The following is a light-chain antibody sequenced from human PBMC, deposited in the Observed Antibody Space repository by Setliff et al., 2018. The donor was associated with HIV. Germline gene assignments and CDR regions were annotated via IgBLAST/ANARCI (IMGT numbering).Light chain of an antibody. V-gene: IGLV1-44*01. CDR1: SSNIRTNT. Sequence: QSVLTQPPSASGTTGQRVTISWSGSSSNIRTNTVHWYQHLPGTAPKLLIYSTNKRPSGVPDRFSGSKSGTSASLAISGLQSEDEADYYCAAWHDSLTVYVFGTGTKVTVL. CDR3: AAWHDSLTVYV. J-gene: IGLJ1*01. CDR2: STN.